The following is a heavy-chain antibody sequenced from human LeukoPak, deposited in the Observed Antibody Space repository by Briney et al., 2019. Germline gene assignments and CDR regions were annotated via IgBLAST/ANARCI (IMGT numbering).Heavy chain of an antibody. J-gene: IGHJ4*02. CDR3: AKGSTMTYWLAFFDY. Sequence: GGSLRLSCAASGFTFSSYAMSWVRQAPGKGLEWVSAISGSGGSTYYADSVKGRFTISRDNSKNTLCLQMNSLRAEDTAVYYCAKGSTMTYWLAFFDYWGQGTLVTVSS. CDR2: ISGSGGST. D-gene: IGHD3-22*01. CDR1: GFTFSSYA. V-gene: IGHV3-23*01.